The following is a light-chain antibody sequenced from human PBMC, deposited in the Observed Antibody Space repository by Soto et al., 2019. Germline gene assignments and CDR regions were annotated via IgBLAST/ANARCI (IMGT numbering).Light chain of an antibody. V-gene: IGKV3-20*01. J-gene: IGKJ1*01. CDR1: QSVSGSY. Sequence: EIVMTQSPGTLSLSPGEAATLSCRASQSVSGSYLAWYQQKPGQAPRLVIYDASNRASGIPARFTGSGSGTDFNLTISTLEPEDFAVYYCQQYGSSGTFGQGTKVDIK. CDR2: DAS. CDR3: QQYGSSGT.